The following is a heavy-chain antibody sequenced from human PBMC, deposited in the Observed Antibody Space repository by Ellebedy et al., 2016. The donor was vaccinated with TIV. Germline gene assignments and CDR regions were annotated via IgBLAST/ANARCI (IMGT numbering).Heavy chain of an antibody. D-gene: IGHD5-18*01. CDR2: IKSKMDGGTR. CDR3: TTDRSYGYYFEH. V-gene: IGHV3-15*07. Sequence: GESLKISCAASGVSFRGHWMNWVRQAPGKGLEWVGRIKSKMDGGTRDYAAAVQDRFTISRDDSTNTLYLLRNRLKTEDTAVYYCTTDRSYGYYFEHWGRGTVVTVSS. CDR1: GVSFRGHW. J-gene: IGHJ4*02.